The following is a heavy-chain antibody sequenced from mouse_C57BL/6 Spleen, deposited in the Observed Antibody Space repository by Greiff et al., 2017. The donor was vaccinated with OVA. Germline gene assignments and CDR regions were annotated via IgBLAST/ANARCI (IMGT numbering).Heavy chain of an antibody. D-gene: IGHD2-4*01. Sequence: VQLQQSGAELVRPGASVKLSCKASGYTFTDYYINWVKQRPGQGLEWIARIYPGSGNTYYNEKFKGKATLTAEKSSSTAYMQLSSLTSEDSAVYFCARDDYGFAYWGQGTLVTVSA. CDR2: IYPGSGNT. CDR3: ARDDYGFAY. V-gene: IGHV1-76*01. CDR1: GYTFTDYY. J-gene: IGHJ3*01.